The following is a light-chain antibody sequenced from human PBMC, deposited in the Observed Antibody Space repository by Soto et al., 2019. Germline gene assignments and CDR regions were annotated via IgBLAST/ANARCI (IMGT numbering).Light chain of an antibody. CDR1: SSDVGSYNR. J-gene: IGLJ2*01. Sequence: ALTQPPSVSGSPGQSVTIPCTGTSSDVGSYNRVSWYQQPPGTAPKVMIYEVSNRPSGVPDRFSGSKSGNTASLTISGLQAEDEADYYCQSSDSSLTGSVVFGGGTQLTVL. CDR2: EVS. V-gene: IGLV2-18*02. CDR3: QSSDSSLTGSVV.